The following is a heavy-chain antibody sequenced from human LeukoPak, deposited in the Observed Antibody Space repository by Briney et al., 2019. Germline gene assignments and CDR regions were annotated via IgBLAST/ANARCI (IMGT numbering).Heavy chain of an antibody. CDR2: TYYRSKWYN. D-gene: IGHD6-13*01. Sequence: SQTLSLTFAISGDSVSSNSAAWNWLRQSPSRGLEWLGSTYYRSKWYNDYAVSVKSRITINPDTSKNQFSLQLNSVTPEDTAVYYCARVEYSSSWSLGVVDYWGQGTLVTVSS. CDR1: GDSVSSNSAA. CDR3: ARVEYSSSWSLGVVDY. J-gene: IGHJ4*02. V-gene: IGHV6-1*01.